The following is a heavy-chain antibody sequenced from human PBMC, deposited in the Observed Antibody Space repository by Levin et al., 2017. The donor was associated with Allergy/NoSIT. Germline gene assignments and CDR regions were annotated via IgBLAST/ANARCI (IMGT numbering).Heavy chain of an antibody. CDR2: ISSSSSTI. CDR3: ARRQNYYDSSGYPYYFDY. J-gene: IGHJ4*02. Sequence: AASVKVSCAASGFTFSSYSMNWVRQAPGKGLEWVSYISSSSSTIYYADSVKGRFTISRDNAKNSLYLQMNSLRAEDTAVYYCARRQNYYDSSGYPYYFDYWGQGTLVTVSS. D-gene: IGHD3-22*01. CDR1: GFTFSSYS. V-gene: IGHV3-48*01.